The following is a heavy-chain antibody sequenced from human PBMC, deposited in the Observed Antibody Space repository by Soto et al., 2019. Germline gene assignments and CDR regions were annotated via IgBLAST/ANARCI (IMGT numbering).Heavy chain of an antibody. Sequence: PSETLSLTCTVSGVSISSGGYYWNWIRQHPGKGLEWIGYSYYSGNTYYNPSLKSRVTISVDTSKNQFSLRLSSVTAADTAVYYCARHPQYTVSSGYYGSSGNFDYWGQGILVTVSS. J-gene: IGHJ4*02. V-gene: IGHV4-31*03. CDR1: GVSISSGGYY. CDR2: SYYSGNT. CDR3: ARHPQYTVSSGYYGSSGNFDY. D-gene: IGHD3-22*01.